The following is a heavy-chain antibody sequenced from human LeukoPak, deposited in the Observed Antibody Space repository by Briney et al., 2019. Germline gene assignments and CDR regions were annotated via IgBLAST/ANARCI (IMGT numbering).Heavy chain of an antibody. CDR3: AKGGHDSSGYLDY. CDR1: GFTFSSYW. CDR2: IKQDGSEK. J-gene: IGHJ4*02. Sequence: PGGSLRLSCAASGFTFSSYWMSWVRQAPGKGLEGVASIKQDGSEKDYVDSVKGRFTISRDNSKNTLYLQMNSLRAEDTAVYYCAKGGHDSSGYLDYWGQGTLVTVSS. D-gene: IGHD3-22*01. V-gene: IGHV3-7*03.